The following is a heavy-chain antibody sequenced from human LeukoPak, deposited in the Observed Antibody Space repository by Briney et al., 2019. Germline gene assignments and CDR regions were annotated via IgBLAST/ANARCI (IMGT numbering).Heavy chain of an antibody. Sequence: ASVKVSCKSSGYTFTSYYIHWVRQAPGQGLEWMGIINPRGGSTSYAQKFQGRVTMTRDTSTSTVYMELGSLRSEDTAVYYCARVTSSGCFDYWGQGTLVTASS. J-gene: IGHJ4*02. CDR2: INPRGGST. V-gene: IGHV1-46*01. CDR1: GYTFTSYY. CDR3: ARVTSSGCFDY. D-gene: IGHD6-19*01.